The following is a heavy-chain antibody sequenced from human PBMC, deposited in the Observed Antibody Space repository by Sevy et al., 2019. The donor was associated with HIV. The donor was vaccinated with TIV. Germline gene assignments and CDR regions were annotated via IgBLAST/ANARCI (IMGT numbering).Heavy chain of an antibody. V-gene: IGHV3-48*02. Sequence: PGGSLRLSCVASGFTFSTYSMNWVRQAPGKGLEWVSYISSGGTSMFYADSVRGRFTISRDNAKNSLYLQMNSLRDEDTALYYCATCSVGCSEAVSGRQYNWLDPWGQGTLVTVSS. J-gene: IGHJ5*02. D-gene: IGHD6-19*01. CDR2: ISSGGTSM. CDR3: ATCSVGCSEAVSGRQYNWLDP. CDR1: GFTFSTYS.